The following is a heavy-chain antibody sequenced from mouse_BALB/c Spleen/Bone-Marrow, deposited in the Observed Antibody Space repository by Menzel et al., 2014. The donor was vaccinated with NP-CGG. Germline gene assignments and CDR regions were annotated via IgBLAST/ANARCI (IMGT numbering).Heavy chain of an antibody. CDR1: GYSFTSYW. V-gene: IGHV1-5*01. CDR3: TRKVYYGNPLDC. Sequence: VQLQQSGTVLARPGASVKMSCKASGYSFTSYWMHWVKQRPGQGLEWIGAIYPGNSDTSYNQKFKGKAKLTAVTSATTAYMELSSLTNEDSAVYFCTRKVYYGNPLDCWGQGTTLTVSS. D-gene: IGHD2-1*01. J-gene: IGHJ2*01. CDR2: IYPGNSDT.